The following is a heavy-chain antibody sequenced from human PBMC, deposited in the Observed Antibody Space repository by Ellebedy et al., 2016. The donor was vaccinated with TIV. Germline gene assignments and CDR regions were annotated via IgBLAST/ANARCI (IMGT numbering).Heavy chain of an antibody. Sequence: SETLSLTXTVSGDSIDNSRYYWSWIRQPPGKGLEWIGYVFYSGSTNYNPSLKSRITISIDTSNNQFSLNLRSVTAADTAVYYCARVEGFGELVEYWGQGTLVTVSS. CDR1: GDSIDNSRYY. CDR3: ARVEGFGELVEY. D-gene: IGHD3-10*01. J-gene: IGHJ4*02. CDR2: VFYSGST. V-gene: IGHV4-30-4*01.